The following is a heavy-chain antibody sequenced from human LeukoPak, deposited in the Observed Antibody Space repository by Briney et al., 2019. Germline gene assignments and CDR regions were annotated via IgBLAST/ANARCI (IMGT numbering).Heavy chain of an antibody. CDR2: MNQDGSEI. V-gene: IGHV3-7*01. CDR1: GFTFSRYW. D-gene: IGHD1-26*01. Sequence: GGSLRLSCVGSGFTFSRYWLNWVRQAPGKGLEWVANMNQDGSEIYYLDSVKGRFTISRDNARNSVYLQMNSLRVEDTAVYYCARDPVEWEQLLDYWGQGTLVTVSS. CDR3: ARDPVEWEQLLDY. J-gene: IGHJ4*02.